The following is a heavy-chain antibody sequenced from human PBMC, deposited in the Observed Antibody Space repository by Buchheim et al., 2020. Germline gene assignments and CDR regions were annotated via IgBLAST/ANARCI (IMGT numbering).Heavy chain of an antibody. Sequence: EVQLLESGGGLVQPGGSLRLSCVGSGFTFNNFAMSWVRQAPGKGLDWVSSIKDNGGTTYYADSVKGRFTISRDNSKNTLYLQMNSLRAEDSALYYCAKGYGDYVFHGWDPWGQG. CDR2: IKDNGGTT. CDR3: AKGYGDYVFHGWDP. J-gene: IGHJ5*02. D-gene: IGHD4-17*01. CDR1: GFTFNNFA. V-gene: IGHV3-23*01.